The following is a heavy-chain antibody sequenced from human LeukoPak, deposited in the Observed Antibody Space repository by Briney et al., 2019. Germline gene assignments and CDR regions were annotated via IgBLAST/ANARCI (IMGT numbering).Heavy chain of an antibody. V-gene: IGHV1-69*05. Sequence: SVKVSCEASGGTFSSYAISWVRQAPGQGRVGMGGIIPIFGTANYAQKFQGRVTITTDESTSTAYMELSSLRSEDTAVYYCARGHVLRFLEWLSHPKYYYYYMDVWGKATTVTVS. D-gene: IGHD3-3*01. J-gene: IGHJ6*03. CDR1: GGTFSSYA. CDR2: IIPIFGTA. CDR3: ARGHVLRFLEWLSHPKYYYYYMDV.